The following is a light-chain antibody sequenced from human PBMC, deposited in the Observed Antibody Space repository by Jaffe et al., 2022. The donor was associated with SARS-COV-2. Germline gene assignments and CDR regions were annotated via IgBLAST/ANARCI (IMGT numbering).Light chain of an antibody. CDR2: RND. Sequence: QSVLTQPPSASGTPGQRVTISCSGGASNIGKNSVYWYRQLPGTAPKLLIYRNDQRSSGVPDRFSGSKSGTSASLAISGLRSEDEADYYCVTWDDSLYVVLFGGGTTLTVL. CDR1: ASNIGKNS. V-gene: IGLV1-47*01. CDR3: VTWDDSLYVVL. J-gene: IGLJ2*01.